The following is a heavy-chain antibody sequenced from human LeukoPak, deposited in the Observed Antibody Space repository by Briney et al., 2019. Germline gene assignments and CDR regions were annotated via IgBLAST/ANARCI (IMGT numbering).Heavy chain of an antibody. CDR3: ARVPPIGYCSGGSCKNFDY. Sequence: ASVKVSCKASGYTFTSYGISWVRQAPGQGLEWRGWISPYNGNTNYAQKLQGRVTMTTDTSTSTAYMELRSLRSDDTAVYYCARVPPIGYCSGGSCKNFDYWGQGTLVTVSS. D-gene: IGHD2-15*01. CDR2: ISPYNGNT. V-gene: IGHV1-18*01. CDR1: GYTFTSYG. J-gene: IGHJ4*02.